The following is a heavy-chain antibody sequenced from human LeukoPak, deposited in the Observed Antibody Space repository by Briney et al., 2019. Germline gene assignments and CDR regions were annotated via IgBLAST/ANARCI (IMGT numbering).Heavy chain of an antibody. CDR3: ARDPSGLLWFGEFQNWFDP. J-gene: IGHJ5*02. CDR1: GYTLTELS. V-gene: IGHV1-24*01. Sequence: ASVKVSCKVSGYTLTELSMHWVRQAPGKGLEWMGGFDPEDGETIYAQKFQGRVTMTEDTSTDTAYMELSSLRSEDTAVYYCARDPSGLLWFGEFQNWFDPWGQGTLVTVSS. D-gene: IGHD3-10*01. CDR2: FDPEDGET.